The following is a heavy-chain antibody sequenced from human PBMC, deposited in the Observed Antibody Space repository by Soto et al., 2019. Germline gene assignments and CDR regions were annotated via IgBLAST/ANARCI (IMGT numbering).Heavy chain of an antibody. CDR3: ARDDAGYSENDYPRKRNKYFHFGMDV. V-gene: IGHV3-7*03. D-gene: IGHD5-12*01. CDR2: IKEDGSEK. CDR1: GFTFSSYW. J-gene: IGHJ6*02. Sequence: EVQLEESGGGLVQPGGSLSLSCAASGFTFSSYWMSWVRQAPGKGLEWVANIKEDGSEKYYVDSVKGRFTISRDNAKNSLYLQMNSLRPDDTAVYFCARDDAGYSENDYPRKRNKYFHFGMDVWGQGTAVTVSS.